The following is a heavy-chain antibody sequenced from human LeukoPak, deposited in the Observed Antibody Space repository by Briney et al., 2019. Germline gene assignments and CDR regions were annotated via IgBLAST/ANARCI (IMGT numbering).Heavy chain of an antibody. CDR3: ARGMATTNYYYYMDV. J-gene: IGHJ6*03. CDR1: GFTFSSYG. D-gene: IGHD5-24*01. Sequence: GGSLRLSCATFGFTFSSYGMTWVRQAPGKGLEYVSAISSNGGSTYYANSVKGRFTISRDNSKNTLYLQMGSLRAEDMAVYYCARGMATTNYYYYMDVWGKGTTVTVSS. CDR2: ISSNGGST. V-gene: IGHV3-64*01.